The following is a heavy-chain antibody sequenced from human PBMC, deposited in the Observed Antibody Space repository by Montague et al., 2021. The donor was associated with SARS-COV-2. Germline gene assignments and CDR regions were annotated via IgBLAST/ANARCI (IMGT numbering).Heavy chain of an antibody. CDR2: TYYRSKWYT. Sequence: CAISGDSVSSHSAAWNWIRQSPSGGLEWLGRTYYRSKWYTDYAPSVKPLITITPDTSNNQFSLHLHSVTPGDTAVYYFASEGSVPGPWGIYFDDWGQGTLVTVSS. D-gene: IGHD3-16*01. J-gene: IGHJ4*02. CDR3: ASEGSVPGPWGIYFDD. CDR1: GDSVSSHSAA. V-gene: IGHV6-1*01.